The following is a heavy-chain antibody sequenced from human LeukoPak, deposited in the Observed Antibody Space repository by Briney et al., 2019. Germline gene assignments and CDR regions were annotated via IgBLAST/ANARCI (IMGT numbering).Heavy chain of an antibody. V-gene: IGHV3-66*04. J-gene: IGHJ3*02. CDR2: IYSGGST. D-gene: IGHD3-9*01. Sequence: ETLSLTCTVSGGSISSYYMSWVRQAPGKGLEWVSVIYSGGSTYYADSVKGRFTISRDNSKNTLYLQMNSLRAEDTAVYYCARHAPYDILTGDHDAFDIWGQGTMVTVSS. CDR1: GGSISSYY. CDR3: ARHAPYDILTGDHDAFDI.